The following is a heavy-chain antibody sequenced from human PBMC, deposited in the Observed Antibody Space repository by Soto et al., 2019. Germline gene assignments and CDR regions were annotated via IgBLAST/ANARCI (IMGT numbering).Heavy chain of an antibody. Sequence: SETLSLTCAVSGGSISSGGYSWSWIRQAPGMGLEWIGYIYRSGSTYYNQSLKSRLTISVDRSKNQFSLKLSSVTAADPAVYYCARSPYSSSWYKSGTPGYYFGYWGQGTLVTVSS. CDR2: IYRSGST. CDR1: GGSISSGGYS. J-gene: IGHJ4*02. D-gene: IGHD6-13*01. V-gene: IGHV4-30-2*01. CDR3: ARSPYSSSWYKSGTPGYYFGY.